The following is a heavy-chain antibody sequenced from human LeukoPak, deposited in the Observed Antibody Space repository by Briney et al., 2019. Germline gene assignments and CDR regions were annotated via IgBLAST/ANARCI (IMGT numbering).Heavy chain of an antibody. CDR1: DDSFSSHY. J-gene: IGHJ2*01. Sequence: SETLSLTCAASDDSFSSHYWGWIRQPPGKGLEWIGSIYYSGSTYYNPSLKSRVTISVDTSKNQFSLKLSSVTAADTAVYYCARAWPLWYFDLWGRGTLVTVSS. V-gene: IGHV4-39*07. CDR3: ARAWPLWYFDL. CDR2: IYYSGST.